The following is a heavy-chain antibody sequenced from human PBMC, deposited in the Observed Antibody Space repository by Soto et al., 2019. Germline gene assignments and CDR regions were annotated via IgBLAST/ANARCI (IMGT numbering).Heavy chain of an antibody. CDR1: GYTFTGYY. D-gene: IGHD4-17*01. Sequence: QVQLVQSGAEVKKPGASVKVSCKASGYTFTGYYMHWVRQATGQGLEWMGWINPNSGGTNYAQKFQGWVNMTRDTSISTAYLEQSRLRSDDTAVYYCARDKQYGDYSYYFDYWGQGTLVTVSS. J-gene: IGHJ4*02. V-gene: IGHV1-2*04. CDR3: ARDKQYGDYSYYFDY. CDR2: INPNSGGT.